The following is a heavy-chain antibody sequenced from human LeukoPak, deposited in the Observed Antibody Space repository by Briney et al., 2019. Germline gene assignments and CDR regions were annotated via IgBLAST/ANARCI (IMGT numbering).Heavy chain of an antibody. J-gene: IGHJ3*02. D-gene: IGHD6-13*01. CDR1: GYSFTSYW. V-gene: IGHV5-51*01. CDR3: ARQAIRYSRSPKGVFDI. CDR2: IYPGDSDT. Sequence: GESLKISCKGSGYSFTSYWIGWVRQMPGKGLEWMGIIYPGDSDTRYSPSFQGQVTISADKSISTASLQWSSLKASDTAMYYCARQAIRYSRSPKGVFDIGGKGTMVTVFS.